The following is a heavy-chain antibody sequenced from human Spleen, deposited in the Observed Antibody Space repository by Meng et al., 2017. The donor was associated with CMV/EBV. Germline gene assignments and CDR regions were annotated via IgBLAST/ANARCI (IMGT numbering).Heavy chain of an antibody. Sequence: GGSLRLSCAASGFTFSNSGMHWVRQAPGKGLEWVAVIWYDGSNKYYIDSVKGRFTISRDNSNNTLYLQMSSLRSEDSAVYYCARETYSSSPDDAFDIWGQGTMVTVSS. V-gene: IGHV3-33*01. CDR1: GFTFSNSG. D-gene: IGHD6-13*01. J-gene: IGHJ3*02. CDR3: ARETYSSSPDDAFDI. CDR2: IWYDGSNK.